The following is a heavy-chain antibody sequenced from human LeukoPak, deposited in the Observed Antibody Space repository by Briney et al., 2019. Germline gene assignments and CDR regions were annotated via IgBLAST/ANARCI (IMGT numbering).Heavy chain of an antibody. CDR3: ARTEYYYDSSGSRLDP. J-gene: IGHJ5*02. V-gene: IGHV3-48*01. CDR1: GFTFSSYS. D-gene: IGHD3-22*01. Sequence: GGSLRLSCAASGFTFSSYSMNWVRQAPGKGLEWVSYISSSSSTIYYADSVKGRFTMSRDNAKNSLYLQMNSLRAEDTAVYYCARTEYYYDSSGSRLDPWGQGTLVTVSS. CDR2: ISSSSSTI.